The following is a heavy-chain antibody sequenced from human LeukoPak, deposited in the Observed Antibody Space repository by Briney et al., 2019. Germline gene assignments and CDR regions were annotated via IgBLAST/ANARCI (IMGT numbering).Heavy chain of an antibody. CDR3: LTIVETTTGAFDI. V-gene: IGHV3-74*01. CDR1: GFTFSRYW. CDR2: LNADDKTT. J-gene: IGHJ3*02. D-gene: IGHD5-18*01. Sequence: GGSLRLSCAASGFTFSRYWLHWVRQPPGKGLVWLSGLNADDKTTSYADSVKGRFTTSGDDARKTLYLQMNSLSAEDTAVYYCLTIVETTTGAFDIWGQGAMVTVSS.